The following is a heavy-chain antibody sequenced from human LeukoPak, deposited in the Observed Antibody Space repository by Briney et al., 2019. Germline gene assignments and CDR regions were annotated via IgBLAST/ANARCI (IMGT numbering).Heavy chain of an antibody. CDR2: INPNSGGT. V-gene: IGHV1-2*02. CDR3: ASLPNFRIAARPVRKYNWFDP. D-gene: IGHD6-6*01. CDR1: GYTFTGYY. Sequence: VASVKVSCKASGYTFTGYYMHWVRQAPGQGLEWMGWINPNSGGTNYAQKFQGRVTMTRDTSISTAYMELSRLRSDDTAVYYCASLPNFRIAARPVRKYNWFDPWGQGTLVTVSS. J-gene: IGHJ5*02.